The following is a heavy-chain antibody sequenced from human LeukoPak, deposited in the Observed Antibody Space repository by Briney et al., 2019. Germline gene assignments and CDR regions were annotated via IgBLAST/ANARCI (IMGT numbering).Heavy chain of an antibody. CDR1: GGSFSGYY. CDR2: INHSGST. V-gene: IGHV4-34*01. Sequence: SETLSLTCAVYGGSFSGYYWSGIRQPPGKGLEWIGEINHSGSTNYNPSLKSRVTISVDTSKNQFSLKLSSVTAADTAVHYCAIYCSSTSCPNWFDPWGQGTLVTVSS. D-gene: IGHD2-2*01. CDR3: AIYCSSTSCPNWFDP. J-gene: IGHJ5*02.